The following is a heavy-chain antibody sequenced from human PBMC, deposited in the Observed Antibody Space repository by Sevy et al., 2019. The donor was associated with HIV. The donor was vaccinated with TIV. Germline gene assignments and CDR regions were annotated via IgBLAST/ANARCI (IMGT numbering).Heavy chain of an antibody. CDR3: ARHISFGELGSWFDP. D-gene: IGHD3-10*01. CDR1: GFTVNSDY. V-gene: IGHV3-53*01. J-gene: IGHJ5*02. CDR2: VYSGGTT. Sequence: GGSLRLSCAASGFTVNSDYMSWVRQAPGKGLEWVSVVYSGGTTYYADSVQGRFTISRDNSKNILYLQMNSLRAEDTAVYYCARHISFGELGSWFDPWGQGTLVTVSS.